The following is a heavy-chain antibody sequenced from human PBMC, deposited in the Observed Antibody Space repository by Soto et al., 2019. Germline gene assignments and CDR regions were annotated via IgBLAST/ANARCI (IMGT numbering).Heavy chain of an antibody. D-gene: IGHD3-10*01. Sequence: QVQLQESGPGLVKPSQTLSLTCTVSGGSISSGGYYWSWIRQHPGKGLEWIGYIYYSGSTYYNPSLKSRVTRSVDTSKNQFSLKLSSVTAADTAVYYCARLTSGPVYFDYWGQGTLVTVSS. J-gene: IGHJ4*02. CDR2: IYYSGST. V-gene: IGHV4-31*03. CDR1: GGSISSGGYY. CDR3: ARLTSGPVYFDY.